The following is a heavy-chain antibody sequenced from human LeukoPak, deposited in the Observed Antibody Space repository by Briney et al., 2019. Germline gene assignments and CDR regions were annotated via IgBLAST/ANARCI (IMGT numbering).Heavy chain of an antibody. Sequence: GGSLRLSCAASRFPFSSYAMSWVRQAPGKGLEWVSAITGSGGSTYYADSVKGRFTISRDNSKNTLYLQMNSLRAEDTAVYYCAKKETAVSPGNYFDHWGQGTLVTVSS. D-gene: IGHD4-23*01. CDR1: RFPFSSYA. J-gene: IGHJ4*02. CDR3: AKKETAVSPGNYFDH. CDR2: ITGSGGST. V-gene: IGHV3-23*01.